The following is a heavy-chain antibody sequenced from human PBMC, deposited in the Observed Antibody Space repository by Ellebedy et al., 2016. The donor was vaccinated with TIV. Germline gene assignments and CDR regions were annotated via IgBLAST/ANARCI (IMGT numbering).Heavy chain of an antibody. J-gene: IGHJ6*02. Sequence: AASVKVSCKASGYAFTSYDINWVRQAPGQGLEWMGWINPNSCNTGYAQKFQGRVTMTRDNSISTAYMELSSLTSEDTAVYYCARDFEFMIYVNGGEYYHYALDVWGQGTTVTVAS. CDR3: ARDFEFMIYVNGGEYYHYALDV. CDR2: INPNSCNT. D-gene: IGHD3-10*02. V-gene: IGHV1-8*01. CDR1: GYAFTSYD.